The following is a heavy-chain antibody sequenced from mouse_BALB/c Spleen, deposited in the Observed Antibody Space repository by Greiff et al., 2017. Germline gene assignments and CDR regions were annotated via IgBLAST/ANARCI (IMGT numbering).Heavy chain of an antibody. CDR2: IYPGNSDT. CDR1: GYTFTSYW. J-gene: IGHJ4*01. D-gene: IGHD1-1*01. CDR3: TRCQYYGAYYAMDY. V-gene: IGHV1-5*01. Sequence: SGTVLARPGASVKMSCKASGYTFTSYWMHWVKQRPGQGLEWIGAIYPGNSDTSYNQKFKGKAKLTAVTSTSTAYMELSSLTNEDSAVYYCTRCQYYGAYYAMDYWGQGTSVTVSS.